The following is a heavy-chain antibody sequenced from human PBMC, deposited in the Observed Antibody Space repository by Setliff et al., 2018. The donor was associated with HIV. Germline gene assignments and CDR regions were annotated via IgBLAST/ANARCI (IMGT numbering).Heavy chain of an antibody. J-gene: IGHJ4*02. CDR1: GYSLNKLS. CDR3: ATLDYYGSQTYNLALHY. V-gene: IGHV1-24*01. D-gene: IGHD3-10*01. CDR2: FDPESSKT. Sequence: ASVKVSCKVSGYSLNKLSIHWVRQAPGEGLEWMGGFDPESSKTIYAQKFQGRITITADTSTDTAYMELNSLRSEDTAMYYCATLDYYGSQTYNLALHYWGQGTLVTVSS.